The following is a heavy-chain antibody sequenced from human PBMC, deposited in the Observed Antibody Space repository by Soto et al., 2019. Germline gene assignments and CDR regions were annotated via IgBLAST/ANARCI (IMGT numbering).Heavy chain of an antibody. Sequence: QVQLQQWGAGLLKPSETLSLTCAVYGGSFSGYYWSWIRQPPGKGLEWIGEINHSGSTNYNPSLKSRVTISVDTSKNQFSLKLSSVTAADTAVYYCARGLSPPTDSSGLYYFDYWGQGTLVTVSS. CDR3: ARGLSPPTDSSGLYYFDY. CDR2: INHSGST. V-gene: IGHV4-34*01. J-gene: IGHJ4*02. D-gene: IGHD3-22*01. CDR1: GGSFSGYY.